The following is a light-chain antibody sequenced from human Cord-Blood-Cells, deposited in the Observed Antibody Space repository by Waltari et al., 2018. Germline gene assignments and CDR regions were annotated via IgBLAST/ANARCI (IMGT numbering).Light chain of an antibody. V-gene: IGKV3-20*01. CDR3: QQYGSSPLT. CDR2: GAS. J-gene: IGKJ4*01. CDR1: QSVSSSY. Sequence: EIVLTQSPGTLSLSPGERATFSCRASQSVSSSYLAWYQQKPGQATRLLIYGASSRATGIPDRFSGSGSGTDFTLTISRLEPEDFAVYYCQQYGSSPLTFGGGTKVEIK.